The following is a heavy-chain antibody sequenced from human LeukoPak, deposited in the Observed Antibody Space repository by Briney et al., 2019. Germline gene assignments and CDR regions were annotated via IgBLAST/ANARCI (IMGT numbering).Heavy chain of an antibody. Sequence: PGGSLRLSCAASGFTFSSYAMSWVRQAPGKGLEWVSAISGSCGSTYYADSVKGRFTISRGNSKNTLYLQMNSLRAEDTAVYYCAKDGSRTAAAWYSSGSFDYWGQGTLVTVSS. CDR3: AKDGSRTAAAWYSSGSFDY. V-gene: IGHV3-23*01. CDR1: GFTFSSYA. J-gene: IGHJ4*02. D-gene: IGHD6-19*01. CDR2: ISGSCGST.